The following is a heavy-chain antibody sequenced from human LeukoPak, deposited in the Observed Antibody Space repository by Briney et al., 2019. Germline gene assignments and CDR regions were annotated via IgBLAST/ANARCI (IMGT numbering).Heavy chain of an antibody. J-gene: IGHJ5*02. Sequence: SETLSLTCTVSGGSISSSSYYWGWIRQPPGRGLEWIGNIYYSGTAYYNPSLKSRVTISVDTSKNQFSLKLSSVTAADTAVYYCASYYYGSGSYNWFDPWGQGTLVTVSS. V-gene: IGHV4-39*01. CDR3: ASYYYGSGSYNWFDP. CDR1: GGSISSSSYY. CDR2: IYYSGTA. D-gene: IGHD3-10*01.